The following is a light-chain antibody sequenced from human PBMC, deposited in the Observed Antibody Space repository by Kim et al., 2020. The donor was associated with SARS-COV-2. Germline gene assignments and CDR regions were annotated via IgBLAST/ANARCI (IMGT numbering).Light chain of an antibody. CDR3: QQRSNWPLT. CDR1: QSVSSY. CDR2: EAS. Sequence: FAPVERAPRSCRASQSVSSYLAWYQQKPGQAPRLLIYEASNRATGIPARFSGSGSGTDFTLTISSLEPEDFAVYYCQQRSNWPLTFGGGTKVDIK. V-gene: IGKV3-11*01. J-gene: IGKJ4*01.